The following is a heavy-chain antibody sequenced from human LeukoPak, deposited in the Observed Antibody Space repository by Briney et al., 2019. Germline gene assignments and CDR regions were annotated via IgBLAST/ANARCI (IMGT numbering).Heavy chain of an antibody. CDR3: AKLGYSSSGGNYFDY. D-gene: IGHD6-13*01. V-gene: IGHV3-9*01. CDR1: GFTFDDYA. J-gene: IGHJ4*02. CDR2: ISWNSGSI. Sequence: GRSLRLSCAASGFTFDDYAMHWVRQAPGKGLEWVSGISWNSGSIGYADSVKGRFTISRDNAKNSLYLQMNSLRAEDTAVYYCAKLGYSSSGGNYFDYWGQGTLVTVSS.